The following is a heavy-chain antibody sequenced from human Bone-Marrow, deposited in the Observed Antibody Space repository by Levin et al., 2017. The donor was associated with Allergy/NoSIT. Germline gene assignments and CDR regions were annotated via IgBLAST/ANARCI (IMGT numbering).Heavy chain of an antibody. V-gene: IGHV4-34*01. J-gene: IGHJ4*02. CDR3: ARWARIQGAAGTYYFDY. CDR1: GGSFSGYY. CDR2: INHSGST. D-gene: IGHD6-13*01. Sequence: GSLRLSCAVYGGSFSGYYWSWIRQPPGKGLEWIGEINHSGSTNYNPSLKSRVTISVDTSKNQFSLKLSSVTAADTAVYYCARWARIQGAAGTYYFDYWGQGTLVTVSS.